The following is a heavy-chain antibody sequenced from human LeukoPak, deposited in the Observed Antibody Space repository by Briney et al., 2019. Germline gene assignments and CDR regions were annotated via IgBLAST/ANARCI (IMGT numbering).Heavy chain of an antibody. CDR3: ASHASDTAMVHAFDI. CDR1: GGSISSYY. CDR2: IYTSGST. J-gene: IGHJ3*02. Sequence: SETLSLTCTVSGGSISSYYWSWIRQPAGKGLEWIGRIYTSGSTNYNPSLKSRVTMSVDTSKNQFSLKLSSVTAADTAVYYCASHASDTAMVHAFDIWGQGTMVTVSS. V-gene: IGHV4-4*07. D-gene: IGHD5-18*01.